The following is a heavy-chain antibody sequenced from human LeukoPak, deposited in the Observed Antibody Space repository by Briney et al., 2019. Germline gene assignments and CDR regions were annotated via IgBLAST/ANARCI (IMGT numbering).Heavy chain of an antibody. CDR1: GGSISSGGYY. CDR2: IYYSGST. Sequence: SETLSLTCTVSGGSISSGGYYWSWIRQHPGKGLEWIGYIYYSGSTYYNPSLKNRVTISVDTSKNQFSLKLSSVTAADTAVYYCARGHGNHDAFDIWGQGTTVTVSS. J-gene: IGHJ3*02. CDR3: ARGHGNHDAFDI. V-gene: IGHV4-31*03.